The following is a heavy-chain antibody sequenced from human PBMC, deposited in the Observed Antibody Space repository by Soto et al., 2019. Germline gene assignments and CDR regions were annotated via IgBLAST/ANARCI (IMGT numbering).Heavy chain of an antibody. D-gene: IGHD6-13*01. V-gene: IGHV5-51*01. Sequence: KVCYQCAEEKCLNFGGGWVLQLPGQGLEWMGIIYPGDHETRYSPSFLGKVTISAEKSINTAYLQWSSLEASDSAFYFCARSPRSSPYF. CDR3: ARSPRSSPYF. CDR1: EEKCLNFG. CDR2: IYPGDHET. J-gene: IGHJ4*01.